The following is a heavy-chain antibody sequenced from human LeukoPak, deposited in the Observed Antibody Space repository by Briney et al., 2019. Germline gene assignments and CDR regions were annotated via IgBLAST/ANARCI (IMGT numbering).Heavy chain of an antibody. CDR3: AREFGNDYVCAY. J-gene: IGHJ4*02. CDR1: GYTFTRYG. V-gene: IGHV1-18*01. D-gene: IGHD3-16*01. Sequence: ASVKVSCKASGYTFTRYGSSWVRQAPGQGLEWMGWISAYNGNTNYAQLLKGRVTMTTDTSTSTAYMELRSRRSDDTAVHYCAREFGNDYVCAYWGQGTLATVSS. CDR2: ISAYNGNT.